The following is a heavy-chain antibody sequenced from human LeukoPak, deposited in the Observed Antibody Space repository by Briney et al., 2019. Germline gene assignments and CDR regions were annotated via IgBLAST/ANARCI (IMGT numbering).Heavy chain of an antibody. CDR1: GYTFTSYG. V-gene: IGHV1-18*01. CDR2: ISAYNGNT. D-gene: IGHD3-9*01. CDR3: ARGRLRYLDWTRAYSDY. J-gene: IGHJ4*02. Sequence: VASVKVSCKASGYTFTSYGISWVRQAPGQGLEWMGWISAYNGNTNYAQKLQGRVTMTTDTSTSTAYMELRSLRSDDTAVYYCARGRLRYLDWTRAYSDYWGQGTLVTVSS.